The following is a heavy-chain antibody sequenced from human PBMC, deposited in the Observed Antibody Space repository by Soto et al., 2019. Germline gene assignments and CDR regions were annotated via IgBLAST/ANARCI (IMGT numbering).Heavy chain of an antibody. CDR3: AKDLTRQLAYWLDP. J-gene: IGHJ5*02. V-gene: IGHV1-2*02. Sequence: ASVKVSCRASGFSFTGYCIHWLRQAPGQGLEWMGWINAHSGGTEYAQKFQGRVTLTRDTSIATAYLTLTSLTSDDTALYYCAKDLTRQLAYWLDPWGQGTQVTVSS. CDR1: GFSFTGYC. CDR2: INAHSGGT. D-gene: IGHD6-6*01.